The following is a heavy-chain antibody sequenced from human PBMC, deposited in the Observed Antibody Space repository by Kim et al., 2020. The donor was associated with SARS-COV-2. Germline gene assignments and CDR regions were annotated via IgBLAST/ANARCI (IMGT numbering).Heavy chain of an antibody. CDR2: ISGSGGST. CDR1: GFTFSSYA. V-gene: IGHV3-23*01. D-gene: IGHD3-10*01. Sequence: GGSLRLSCAASGFTFSSYAMSWVRQAPGKGLEWVSAISGSGGSTYYADSVKGRFTISRDNSKNTLYLQMNSLRAEDTAVYYCAKDLGRAGWFGEWDRFSAVAYYFDYWGQGTLVTVSS. J-gene: IGHJ4*02. CDR3: AKDLGRAGWFGEWDRFSAVAYYFDY.